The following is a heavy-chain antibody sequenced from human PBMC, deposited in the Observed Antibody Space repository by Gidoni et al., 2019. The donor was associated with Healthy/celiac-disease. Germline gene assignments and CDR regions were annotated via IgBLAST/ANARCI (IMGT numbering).Heavy chain of an antibody. Sequence: QLQLHESGPGLVKPSATLSLTCTVSGGSIRRSSYYWGWIRQPPGKGLEWIGSIYYSGSTYYNPSLKSRVTISVDTAKNQFYLKMSSVTAADTAVYYCARQGYYYDSSGYYSDYWGQGTLVTVSS. V-gene: IGHV4-39*01. CDR2: IYYSGST. CDR1: GGSIRRSSYY. CDR3: ARQGYYYDSSGYYSDY. D-gene: IGHD3-22*01. J-gene: IGHJ4*02.